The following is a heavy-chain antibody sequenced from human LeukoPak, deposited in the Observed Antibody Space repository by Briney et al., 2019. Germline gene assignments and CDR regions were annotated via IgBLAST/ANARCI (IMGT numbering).Heavy chain of an antibody. D-gene: IGHD2-2*01. J-gene: IGHJ4*02. CDR3: ATIGDQRVLLY. CDR2: ISAYYGNT. V-gene: IGHV1-18*01. Sequence: GASVKVSCKASGYTFTSYGISWVRQAPGQGLEWMGWISAYYGNTNYAQKLQGRVTLRTDTSTDTAYMELSDLTSEDTGVYYCATIGDQRVLLYWGQGTPVIVSS. CDR1: GYTFTSYG.